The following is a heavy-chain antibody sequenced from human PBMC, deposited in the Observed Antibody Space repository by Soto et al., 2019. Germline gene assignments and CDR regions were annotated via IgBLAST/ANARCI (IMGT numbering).Heavy chain of an antibody. CDR1: GGTFSSYA. D-gene: IGHD1-1*01. V-gene: IGHV1-69*13. CDR3: ARVVTGRAFDI. J-gene: IGHJ3*02. Sequence: WASVKVSCKASGGTFSSYAISWVRQAPGQGLEWMGGIIPIFGTANYAQKFQGRVTITADESTSTAYMELSSLRSEDTAVYYCARVVTGRAFDIWGQGTMVTVSS. CDR2: IIPIFGTA.